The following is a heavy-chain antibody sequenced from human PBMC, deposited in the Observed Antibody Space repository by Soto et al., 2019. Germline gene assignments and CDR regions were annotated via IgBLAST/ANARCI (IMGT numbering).Heavy chain of an antibody. CDR1: GFAFDDYV. Sequence: GGSLRLSCAASGFAFDDYVMHWVRQPPGRGLEWVSGITWNGGTIRYVDSVKGRFTISRDNAVNSLYLQMNSLRPEDTAVYYCAKGGSAALIAPSGRDNWFWRWGQGTQVTVSS. D-gene: IGHD6-13*01. CDR3: AKGGSAALIAPSGRDNWFWR. CDR2: ITWNGGTI. J-gene: IGHJ5*02. V-gene: IGHV3-9*01.